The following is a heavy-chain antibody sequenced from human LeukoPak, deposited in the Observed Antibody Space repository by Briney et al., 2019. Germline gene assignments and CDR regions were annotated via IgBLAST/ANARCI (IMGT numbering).Heavy chain of an antibody. V-gene: IGHV4-59*02. D-gene: IGHD4/OR15-4a*01. Sequence: SETLSLTCGVSGASVRSHFWSWIRQTPGMGLEWIGYISNRGSTGYNPSLRSRVTISVDAPKNEVSLNLRSVSAADTAVYYCAKDVSGAYYAFDVWGRG. CDR1: GASVRSHF. CDR3: AKDVSGAYYAFDV. J-gene: IGHJ3*01. CDR2: ISNRGST.